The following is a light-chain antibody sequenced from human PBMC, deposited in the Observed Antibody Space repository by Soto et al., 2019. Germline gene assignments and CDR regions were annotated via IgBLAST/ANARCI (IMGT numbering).Light chain of an antibody. J-gene: IGLJ2*01. V-gene: IGLV8-61*01. CDR1: SGSVSTSYY. CDR3: VLYMGSGISV. Sequence: QTVVTQEPSFSVSPGRTVTLTCGLSSGSVSTSYYPSWYQQTPGQAPRTLIYSTNTGSSGVPDRFSGSTLGNKAALTIAGAQADDESDYYCVLYMGSGISVFGGGTKLTVL. CDR2: STN.